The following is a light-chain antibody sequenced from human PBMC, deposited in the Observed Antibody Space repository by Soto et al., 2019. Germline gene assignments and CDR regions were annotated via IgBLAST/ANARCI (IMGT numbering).Light chain of an antibody. Sequence: SLLTQPPPASWTPRQRGTLSCSGSSPHTGSNTVNWYQQLPGTAPKLLIYSNNQRPSGVPDRFSGSKSGTSASLAISGLQSEDEADYYCAAWDDSLNGLYVFGTGTKVTVL. CDR3: AAWDDSLNGLYV. CDR2: SNN. CDR1: SPHTGSNT. V-gene: IGLV1-44*01. J-gene: IGLJ1*01.